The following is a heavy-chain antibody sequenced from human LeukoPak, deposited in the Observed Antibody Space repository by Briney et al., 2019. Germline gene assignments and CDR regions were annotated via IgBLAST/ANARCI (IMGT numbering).Heavy chain of an antibody. D-gene: IGHD4-17*01. J-gene: IGHJ5*01. V-gene: IGHV1-69*06. CDR3: TRGDYGVMGWFDS. Sequence: GASVKVSCKASGGTFSSSAISWVRQAPGQGLEWMGGSIPIFVTPNYAQKFQGRVTITADKSTSTAYMELSSLRFEDTAVYYCTRGDYGVMGWFDSWGQGTLVTVSS. CDR2: SIPIFVTP. CDR1: GGTFSSSA.